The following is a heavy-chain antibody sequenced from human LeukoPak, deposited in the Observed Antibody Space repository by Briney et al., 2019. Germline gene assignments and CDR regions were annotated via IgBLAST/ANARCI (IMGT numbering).Heavy chain of an antibody. V-gene: IGHV3-21*01. Sequence: GGSLRLSCAASGFTFSSYSMNWVRQAPGKGLKWVSSISSSSSYIYYADSVKGRFTISRDNAKNSLYLQMNSLRAEDTAVYYCARAPYSYDTFDYWGQGTLVTVSS. CDR1: GFTFSSYS. J-gene: IGHJ4*02. CDR2: ISSSSSYI. CDR3: ARAPYSYDTFDY. D-gene: IGHD5-18*01.